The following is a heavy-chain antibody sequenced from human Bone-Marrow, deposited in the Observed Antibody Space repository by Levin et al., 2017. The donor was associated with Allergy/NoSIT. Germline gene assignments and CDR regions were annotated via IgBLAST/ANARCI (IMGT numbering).Heavy chain of an antibody. J-gene: IGHJ5*02. CDR1: GFTFSSYA. D-gene: IGHD3-22*01. CDR3: AKGGTSGNYAPYNWLDP. V-gene: IGHV3-23*01. CDR2: ISGSGGGT. Sequence: ETLSLTCAASGFTFSSYAMSWVRQAPGKGLEWVSGISGSGGGTYYADSVKGRFTISRDNSKNTLYLQMNSLRAEDTAVFYCAKGGTSGNYAPYNWLDPWGQGTLVTVSS.